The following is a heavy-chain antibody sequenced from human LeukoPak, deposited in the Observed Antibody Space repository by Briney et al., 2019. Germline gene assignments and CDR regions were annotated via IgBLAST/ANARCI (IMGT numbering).Heavy chain of an antibody. V-gene: IGHV3-23*01. Sequence: PVGSLRLSCAASEFTFSSYAMSRVRQAPGKGLEWVSAISGSGGSTYYADSVKGRFTISRDNSKNTLYLQMNSLRAEDTAVYYCANSDFWSGIEYYYMDVWGKGTTVTVSS. CDR2: ISGSGGST. J-gene: IGHJ6*03. D-gene: IGHD3-3*01. CDR3: ANSDFWSGIEYYYMDV. CDR1: EFTFSSYA.